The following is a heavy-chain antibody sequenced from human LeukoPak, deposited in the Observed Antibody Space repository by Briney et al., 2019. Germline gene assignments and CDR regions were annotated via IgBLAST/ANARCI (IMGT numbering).Heavy chain of an antibody. Sequence: ASVKVSCKASGYTFTSYYMHWVRQAPGQGLEWMGIINPSGGSTSYAQKFQGGVTMTRDTSTSTVYMELSSLRSEDTAVYYCAREDYDSSGYYKGAFDIWGQGTMVTVSS. CDR2: INPSGGST. CDR1: GYTFTSYY. CDR3: AREDYDSSGYYKGAFDI. D-gene: IGHD3-22*01. J-gene: IGHJ3*02. V-gene: IGHV1-46*01.